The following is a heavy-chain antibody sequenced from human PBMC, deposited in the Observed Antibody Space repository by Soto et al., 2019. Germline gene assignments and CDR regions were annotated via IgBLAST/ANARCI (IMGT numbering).Heavy chain of an antibody. Sequence: QVQLVQSGAEVKKPGSSVKVSCKASGGTFSSYAIGWVRQAPGQGLEWMGGIIPIFGTANYAQKFQGRVTITADESTSTAYMELSSLRSEDTAVYYCARDRGIAAAGSSNWFDPWGQGTLVTVSS. CDR3: ARDRGIAAAGSSNWFDP. V-gene: IGHV1-69*01. CDR1: GGTFSSYA. J-gene: IGHJ5*02. CDR2: IIPIFGTA. D-gene: IGHD6-13*01.